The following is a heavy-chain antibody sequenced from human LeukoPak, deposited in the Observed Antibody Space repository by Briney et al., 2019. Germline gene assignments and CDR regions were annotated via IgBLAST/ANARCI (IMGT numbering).Heavy chain of an antibody. CDR3: ARAAAIYYYDSSGYGNDGWFDP. CDR1: GGTFSSYA. D-gene: IGHD3-22*01. J-gene: IGHJ5*02. V-gene: IGHV1-69*17. CDR2: IIPIFGIA. Sequence: SVKVSCKASGGTFSSYAISWVRQAPGQGLEWMGGIIPIFGIANYAQKFQGRVTITADKSTSTAYMELSSLRSEDTAVYYCARAAAIYYYDSSGYGNDGWFDPWGQGTLVTVSS.